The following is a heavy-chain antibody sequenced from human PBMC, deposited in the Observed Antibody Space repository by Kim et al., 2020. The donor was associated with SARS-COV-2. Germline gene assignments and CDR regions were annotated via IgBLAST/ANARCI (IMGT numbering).Heavy chain of an antibody. Sequence: ASVKVSCKASGYTFTGYYMHWVRQAPGQGLEWMGWINPNSGGTNYAQKFQGRVTMTRDTSISTAYMELSRLRSDDTAVYYCARALVVDPTYDYWGQGTLVTVSS. CDR3: ARALVVDPTYDY. CDR1: GYTFTGYY. J-gene: IGHJ4*02. D-gene: IGHD3-22*01. V-gene: IGHV1-2*02. CDR2: INPNSGGT.